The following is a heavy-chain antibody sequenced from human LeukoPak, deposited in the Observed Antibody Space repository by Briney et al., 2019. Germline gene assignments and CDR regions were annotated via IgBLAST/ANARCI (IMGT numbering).Heavy chain of an antibody. Sequence: GGSLRLSCAASGFTVSSNYMSWVRQAPGKGLEWVSVIYSGGSTYYADSVKGRFTISRDNSKNTLYLQMNSLRAEDTAVYYCARRGRYSSGRRAYYYYMDVWGKGTTVTISS. CDR2: IYSGGST. D-gene: IGHD6-19*01. V-gene: IGHV3-53*01. J-gene: IGHJ6*03. CDR1: GFTVSSNY. CDR3: ARRGRYSSGRRAYYYYMDV.